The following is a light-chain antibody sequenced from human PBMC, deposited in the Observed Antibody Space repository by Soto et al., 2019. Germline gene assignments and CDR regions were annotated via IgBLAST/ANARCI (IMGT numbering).Light chain of an antibody. CDR1: QDINVY. J-gene: IGKJ2*03. Sequence: DIQMTQSPSSVSASIGDTVIITCRASQDINVYLNWYQHKPGEVPKXLIYSASTLHSGVPSRFTGSGSETDCTLTIRGLQPEDVATYYCQHGYVAPYSLGQGTKVDIK. V-gene: IGKV1-39*01. CDR2: SAS. CDR3: QHGYVAPYS.